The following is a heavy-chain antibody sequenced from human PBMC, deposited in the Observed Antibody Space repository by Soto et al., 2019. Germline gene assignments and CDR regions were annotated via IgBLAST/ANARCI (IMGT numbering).Heavy chain of an antibody. J-gene: IGHJ6*03. CDR3: ARGGYYFYMDV. V-gene: IGHV4-4*02. CDR2: IHHSGST. CDR1: GGSISISNW. Sequence: QVQLQESGPGLVKPSETLSLTCAVSGGSISISNWWRWVRQTPGKGLEWIGQIHHSGSTNYSPSPTSRVTISVDKSKNQFSLKMNSVTAADTAVYYCARGGYYFYMDVWGKGTTVTVSS. D-gene: IGHD1-26*01.